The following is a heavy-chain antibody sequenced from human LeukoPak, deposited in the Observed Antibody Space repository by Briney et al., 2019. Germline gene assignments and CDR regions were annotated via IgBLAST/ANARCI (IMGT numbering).Heavy chain of an antibody. CDR1: GGSISSSNW. Sequence: SETLSLTCAVSGGSISSSNWWSWVRQPPGKGLEWIGEIYHSGSTNYNPSLKSRVTISVDMSNNQFSLKLTSVTAADTAVYYCARNYGYSYGGNWYFDLWGRGTLVTVSS. V-gene: IGHV4-4*02. D-gene: IGHD5-18*01. J-gene: IGHJ2*01. CDR3: ARNYGYSYGGNWYFDL. CDR2: IYHSGST.